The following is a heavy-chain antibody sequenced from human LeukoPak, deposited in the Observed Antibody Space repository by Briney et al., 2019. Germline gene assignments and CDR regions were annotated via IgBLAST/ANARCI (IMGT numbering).Heavy chain of an antibody. Sequence: PGGSLTLSCAASGFTFSSYSMNWVRQAPGKGLEWVSSISSSTSDIYYADSVKGRFTISRDNAKNSLYLQMNSLRAEDTAVYYCARGIPYYYYMDVWGKGTTVTVSS. V-gene: IGHV3-21*01. CDR2: ISSSTSDI. J-gene: IGHJ6*03. CDR1: GFTFSSYS. CDR3: ARGIPYYYYMDV.